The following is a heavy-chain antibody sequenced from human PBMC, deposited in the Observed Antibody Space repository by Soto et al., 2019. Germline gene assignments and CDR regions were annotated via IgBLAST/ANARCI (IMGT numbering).Heavy chain of an antibody. CDR2: IIPIFGTA. D-gene: IGHD3-3*01. V-gene: IGHV1-69*13. Sequence: SVKVSCKASGGTFSSYAISWVRQAPGQGLERMGGIIPIFGTANYAQKFQGRVTITADESTSTAYMELSSLRSEDTAVYYCARAPKYYDFWSGYYEYYYYGMDVWGQVTTVTVSS. CDR1: GGTFSSYA. J-gene: IGHJ6*02. CDR3: ARAPKYYDFWSGYYEYYYYGMDV.